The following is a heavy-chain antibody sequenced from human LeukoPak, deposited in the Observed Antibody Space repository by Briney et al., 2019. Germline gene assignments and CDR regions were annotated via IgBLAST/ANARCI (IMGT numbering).Heavy chain of an antibody. CDR3: AKVLGRRYGDYV. J-gene: IGHJ4*02. D-gene: IGHD4-17*01. Sequence: TGGSLRLSCAASGFTFSNAWMSWVRQAPGKGLEWVSAISGSGGSTYYADSVKGRFTISRDNSKNTLYLQMNSLRAEDTAVYYCAKVLGRRYGDYVGGQGTLVTVSS. V-gene: IGHV3-23*01. CDR1: GFTFSNAW. CDR2: ISGSGGST.